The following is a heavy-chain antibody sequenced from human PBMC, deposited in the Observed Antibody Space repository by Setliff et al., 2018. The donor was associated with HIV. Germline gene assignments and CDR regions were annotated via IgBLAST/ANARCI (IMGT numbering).Heavy chain of an antibody. J-gene: IGHJ6*03. CDR3: ARDPRASYLSYYYYHYLDV. CDR2: ISGTSGTM. CDR1: GFAFESYA. V-gene: IGHV3-48*01. Sequence: GGSLRLSCTASGFAFESYAMHWVRQAPGKGLEWVSYISGTSGTMYYADSVKGRFTISRDNAKNSLFLQMNSLTAEDTAVYYCARDPRASYLSYYYYHYLDVWGKGTTVTVSS. D-gene: IGHD3-16*02.